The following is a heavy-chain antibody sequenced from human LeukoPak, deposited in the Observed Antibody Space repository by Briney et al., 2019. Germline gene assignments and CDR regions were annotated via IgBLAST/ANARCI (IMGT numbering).Heavy chain of an antibody. D-gene: IGHD2-2*01. J-gene: IGHJ4*02. CDR1: GYTFTDYY. CDR2: INPSSGDT. V-gene: IGHV1-2*02. Sequence: ASVKVSCKASGYTFTDYYLHWVRQAPGQGCEWMGWINPSSGDTNYAQKFQGRVTMTRDTSISTAHMEMSRLRSDDTAVYYCARANFLYCSSTTCLLDYWGQGTLVTVSS. CDR3: ARANFLYCSSTTCLLDY.